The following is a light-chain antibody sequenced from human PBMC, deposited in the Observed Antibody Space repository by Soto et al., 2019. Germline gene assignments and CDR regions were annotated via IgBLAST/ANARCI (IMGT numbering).Light chain of an antibody. CDR1: QSVTSA. V-gene: IGKV3-20*01. J-gene: IGKJ2*01. CDR3: QQYGGSPPYT. Sequence: EIVLTQSPATLSLSPGDRATLSCRASQSVTSALAWFQQKPGQAPRLLIYDVSRRATGIPARFSGSGSGTDFTLTINSLEPEDCGVYYCQQYGGSPPYTFGQGTRLEIK. CDR2: DVS.